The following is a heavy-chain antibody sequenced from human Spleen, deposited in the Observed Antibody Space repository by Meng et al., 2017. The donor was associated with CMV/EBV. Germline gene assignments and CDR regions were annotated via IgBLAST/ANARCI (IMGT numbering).Heavy chain of an antibody. J-gene: IGHJ4*02. D-gene: IGHD5-12*01. CDR1: GFTFSDYY. CDR3: ARVALLYNIGFDYFKFDS. CDR2: ISSSGSTI. V-gene: IGHV3-11*04. Sequence: GESLKISCAASGFTFSDYYMSWNRQAPGKGLEWVSYISSSGSTIYYADSVKGRFTISRDNAKNSLYLRMNSLRAEDTAVYYCARVALLYNIGFDYFKFDSWGQGTLVTVSS.